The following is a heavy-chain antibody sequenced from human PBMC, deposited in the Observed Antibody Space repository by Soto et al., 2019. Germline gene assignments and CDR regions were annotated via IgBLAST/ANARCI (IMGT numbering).Heavy chain of an antibody. CDR2: ISYDGSNK. CDR3: AKERGYSYGYRWDFDY. J-gene: IGHJ4*02. Sequence: QVQLVESGGGVVQPGRSLRLSCAASGFTFSSYGMHWVRQAPGKGLEWVAVISYDGSNKYYADSVKGRFTISRDNSKNTLYLQMNSLRAEDTDVYYCAKERGYSYGYRWDFDYWGQGTLVTVSS. D-gene: IGHD5-18*01. CDR1: GFTFSSYG. V-gene: IGHV3-30*18.